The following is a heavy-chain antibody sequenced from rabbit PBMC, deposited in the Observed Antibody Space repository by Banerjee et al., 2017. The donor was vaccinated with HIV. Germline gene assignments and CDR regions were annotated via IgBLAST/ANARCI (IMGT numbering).Heavy chain of an antibody. J-gene: IGHJ4*01. Sequence: QSLEESGGGLVKPEGSLTLTCKASGFDLSSYHYMCWVRQAPGKGLEWIACIYTSSGNTRYASWAKGRFTISKTSSTTVTLQMTSLTAADTATYFCARDGGGLIDTFKLWGQGTLVTVS. CDR1: GFDLSSYHY. V-gene: IGHV1S40*01. CDR3: ARDGGGLIDTFKL. CDR2: IYTSSGNT. D-gene: IGHD1-1*01.